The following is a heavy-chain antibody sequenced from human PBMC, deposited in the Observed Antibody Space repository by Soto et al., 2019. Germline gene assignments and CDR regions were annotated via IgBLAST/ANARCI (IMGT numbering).Heavy chain of an antibody. CDR1: GGSISGSTYY. Sequence: SETLSLTCTVSGGSISGSTYYWGWIRHPPGKGLEWIGSIYFRGSTYYNPSLKSRVTVSVDTSKKQFSLKLTSVTAADTAVYYCAREILTGYYPAGWFDPWGQGTLVTVST. CDR3: AREILTGYYPAGWFDP. D-gene: IGHD3-9*01. V-gene: IGHV4-39*02. CDR2: IYFRGST. J-gene: IGHJ5*02.